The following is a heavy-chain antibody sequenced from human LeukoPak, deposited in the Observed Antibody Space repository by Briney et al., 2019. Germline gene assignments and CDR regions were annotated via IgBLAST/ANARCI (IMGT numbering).Heavy chain of an antibody. CDR1: GFTFSTYW. V-gene: IGHV3-7*03. CDR3: AKGPDYYTSGSYYNADY. J-gene: IGHJ4*02. Sequence: GGSLRLSCAASGFTFSTYWMSWVRQARGKGLEWVANIKQDGSEKYYVDSVKGRFTISRDNSKDSLYLQMNSLRTEDTALYYCAKGPDYYTSGSYYNADYWGQGTLVTVSS. CDR2: IKQDGSEK. D-gene: IGHD3-10*01.